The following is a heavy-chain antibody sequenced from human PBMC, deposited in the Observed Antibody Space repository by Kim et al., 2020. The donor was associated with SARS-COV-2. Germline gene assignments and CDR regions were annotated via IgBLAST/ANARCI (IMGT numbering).Heavy chain of an antibody. D-gene: IGHD2-2*02. V-gene: IGHV5-51*01. CDR3: ARHSGRIPSPVY. CDR2: IYPEDSDT. CDR1: GYSFATYW. J-gene: IGHJ4*02. Sequence: GESLKISCKGYGYSFATYWIGWVRQMPGKGLEWMGLIYPEDSDTRFSPAFQGQVTMSADKSLITVYLEWISLKASDTGTFSCARHSGRIPSPVYWGQGPL.